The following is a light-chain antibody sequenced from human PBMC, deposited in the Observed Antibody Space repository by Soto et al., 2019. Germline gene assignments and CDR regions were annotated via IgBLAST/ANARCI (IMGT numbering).Light chain of an antibody. J-gene: IGKJ1*01. CDR3: QQYINWWT. CDR1: QSISSK. CDR2: GAS. Sequence: EIVMTQSPATLSVSPGERATLSCRASQSISSKLAWYQQKPGQAPRLLIYGASTRATGIPARFSGSGSGTEFTLTISSLQSEDFAVYYCQQYINWWTFGQGTKVEIK. V-gene: IGKV3-15*01.